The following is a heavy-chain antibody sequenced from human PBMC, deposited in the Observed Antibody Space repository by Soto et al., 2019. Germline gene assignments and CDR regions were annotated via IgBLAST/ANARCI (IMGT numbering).Heavy chain of an antibody. D-gene: IGHD2-8*01. CDR2: ISDNSSVI. Sequence: GGSLRLSCAASGFTFSTYSINWVRQAPGKGLEWISYISDNSSVIYYAHAVKGRFTISRDNAKNSLYLQMNSLRDEDTAVYYCARDRDAYCSKGICSGPYFDYWGQGTLVTVSS. CDR1: GFTFSTYS. CDR3: ARDRDAYCSKGICSGPYFDY. V-gene: IGHV3-48*02. J-gene: IGHJ4*02.